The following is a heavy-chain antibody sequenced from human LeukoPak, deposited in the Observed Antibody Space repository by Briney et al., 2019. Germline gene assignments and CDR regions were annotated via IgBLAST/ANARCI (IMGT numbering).Heavy chain of an antibody. CDR2: LSGTGRYI. CDR1: GFTFSSYT. J-gene: IGHJ3*02. CDR3: ARSLRDAFDI. Sequence: PGGSLRLSCAASGFTFSSYTMNWVRQAPGKGLEWVSSLSGTGRYIYYADLMKGRFTISRDNAKNSLCLQMNSLRAEDTAVYYCARSLRDAFDIWGQGTMVTVS. V-gene: IGHV3-21*06.